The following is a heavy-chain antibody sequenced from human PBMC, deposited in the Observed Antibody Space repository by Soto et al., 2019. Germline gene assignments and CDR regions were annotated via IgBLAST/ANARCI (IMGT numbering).Heavy chain of an antibody. CDR3: VKDGGYCSSSTCYSPRNHYFDS. CDR1: GFTFSHYA. J-gene: IGHJ4*02. D-gene: IGHD2-2*01. V-gene: IGHV3-7*03. Sequence: PGGSLRLSCAASGFTFSHYAMTWVRQAPGKGPEWVANIKFDGSVKQYVDSVRGRFSISRDNSRNSLFLQMNSLRAGDTAIYYCVKDGGYCSSSTCYSPRNHYFDSWGQGTLVTVSS. CDR2: IKFDGSVK.